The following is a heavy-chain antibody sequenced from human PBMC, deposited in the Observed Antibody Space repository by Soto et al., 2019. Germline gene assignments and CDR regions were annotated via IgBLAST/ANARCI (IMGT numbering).Heavy chain of an antibody. V-gene: IGHV3-23*01. CDR3: ARLPYSYVSLYFFDF. Sequence: GGSLRLSCAASGFTFSNYAVSWVRQSPGGGLEWVASISDRGGSTKYADSVNGRFTISRDNSRNTLFLQMDTLRAEDTAVYYCARLPYSYVSLYFFDFWGQGTLVTVSS. J-gene: IGHJ4*02. D-gene: IGHD5-18*01. CDR1: GFTFSNYA. CDR2: ISDRGGST.